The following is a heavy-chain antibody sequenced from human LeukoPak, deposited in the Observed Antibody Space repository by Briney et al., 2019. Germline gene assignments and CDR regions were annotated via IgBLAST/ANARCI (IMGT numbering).Heavy chain of an antibody. D-gene: IGHD6-6*01. J-gene: IGHJ4*02. V-gene: IGHV4-4*07. Sequence: SETLSLTCTVSGGSIGSYYWSWARQPAGKGLEWIGRIYTSGSNNYNPSLKSRVTMSVDTSKNQFSLKLSSVTAADTAMYYCARDNEVAARSFDYWGQGTLVTVSS. CDR1: GGSIGSYY. CDR2: IYTSGSN. CDR3: ARDNEVAARSFDY.